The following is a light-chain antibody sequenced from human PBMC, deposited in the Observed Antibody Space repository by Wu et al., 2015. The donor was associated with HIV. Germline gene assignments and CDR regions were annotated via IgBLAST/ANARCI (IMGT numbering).Light chain of an antibody. CDR3: QKYNTAPWT. CDR2: DAS. Sequence: AIQLTQSPSSLSASVGDRVTITCRASHDISTALAWYQQKPGKAPKLLIYDASNLQSDVPSRFSGSGSGSDFTLAISSLQPEDVATYYCQKYNTAPWTFGQGTKVEMK. CDR1: HDISTA. J-gene: IGKJ1*01. V-gene: IGKV1-13*02.